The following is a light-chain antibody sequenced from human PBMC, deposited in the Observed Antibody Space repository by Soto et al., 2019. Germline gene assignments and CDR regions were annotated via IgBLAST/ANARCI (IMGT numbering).Light chain of an antibody. CDR2: DVS. V-gene: IGLV2-11*01. J-gene: IGLJ2*01. Sequence: QSALTQPRSVSGSPGQSVTISCTGTSSDVGGYNYVSWYQQHPGKAPKLMIYDVSKRPSGVPDRFSGSKSGNTASLTISGLQAEDEADYYYCSYAGSYGVFGGGTKVTVL. CDR1: SSDVGGYNY. CDR3: CSYAGSYGV.